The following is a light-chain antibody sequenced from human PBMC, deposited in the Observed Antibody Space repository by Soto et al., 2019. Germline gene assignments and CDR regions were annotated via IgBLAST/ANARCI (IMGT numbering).Light chain of an antibody. J-gene: IGKJ5*01. Sequence: ETVSTKCSSTLTESPGERATLSCRASQSVSSNLAWYQQKPGQAPRLLIYGASTRATGIPARFSGSGSGTDFTLTISSLEPEDFAIYCCQQYSIYLLTSGHGARLEIK. CDR3: QQYSIYLLT. CDR2: GAS. CDR1: QSVSSN. V-gene: IGKV3-15*01.